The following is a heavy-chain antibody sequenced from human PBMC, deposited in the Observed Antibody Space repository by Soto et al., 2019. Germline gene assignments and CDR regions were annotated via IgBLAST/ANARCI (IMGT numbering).Heavy chain of an antibody. V-gene: IGHV3-7*05. Sequence: VQLVESGGDLVQPGGSLRLSCAASGLPFNNYWMSWVRQAPGKGLEWVANIRPDGNEQHYVDSVTGRVIFSRDNARSSVSLQMNNLRVDDTAVYYCVTSRGYSYEYWGQGTLVTVSS. CDR3: VTSRGYSYEY. CDR1: GLPFNNYW. CDR2: IRPDGNEQ. D-gene: IGHD5-18*01. J-gene: IGHJ4*02.